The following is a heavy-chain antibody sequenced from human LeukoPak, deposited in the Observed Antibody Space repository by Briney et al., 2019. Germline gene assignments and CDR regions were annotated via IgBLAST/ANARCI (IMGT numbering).Heavy chain of an antibody. J-gene: IGHJ4*02. CDR2: IYYSGIS. CDR1: GGSLSTYY. D-gene: IGHD3-3*01. CDR3: ARVNSGSYDFWSGYYSYYFDY. Sequence: SETLSLTCTVSGGSLSTYYWSWIRQPPAKGLEWIGYIYYSGISNYNPSLKSRVTISVDTSKNQFSLRLSSVTAADTAVYYCARVNSGSYDFWSGYYSYYFDYWGQGTLVTVSS. V-gene: IGHV4-59*01.